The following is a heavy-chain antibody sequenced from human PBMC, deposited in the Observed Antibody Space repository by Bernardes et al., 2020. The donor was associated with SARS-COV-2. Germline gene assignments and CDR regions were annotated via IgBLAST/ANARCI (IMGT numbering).Heavy chain of an antibody. J-gene: IGHJ6*02. CDR3: ATVASGSTSHNMDV. CDR2: IFYDGST. V-gene: IGHV4-59*01. CDR1: GGSISNYH. Sequence: SKTLSLTCTVSGGSISNYHWSWIRQSPGKGLEWIGYIFYDGSTDYNPSLKSRVTISMDMSKNQFSLKLTSVTAADTAVYYCATVASGSTSHNMDVWGQGTTVTVSS.